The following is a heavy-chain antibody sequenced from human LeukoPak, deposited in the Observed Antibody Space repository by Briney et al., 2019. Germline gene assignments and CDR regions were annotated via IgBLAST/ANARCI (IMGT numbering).Heavy chain of an antibody. Sequence: ASVKVSCKASGYTFTSYYMHWVRQAPGQGLEWMGIINPSGGSTSYAQKFQGRVTMTRDTSTSTVYMELSSLRSEDTAVYYCARDRDTMVRGVPITLGYWGQGTLVTVSS. V-gene: IGHV1-46*01. CDR2: INPSGGST. CDR3: ARDRDTMVRGVPITLGY. CDR1: GYTFTSYY. J-gene: IGHJ4*02. D-gene: IGHD3-10*01.